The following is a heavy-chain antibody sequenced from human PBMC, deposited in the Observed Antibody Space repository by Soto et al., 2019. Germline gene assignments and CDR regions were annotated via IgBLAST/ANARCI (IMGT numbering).Heavy chain of an antibody. D-gene: IGHD3-16*01. J-gene: IGHJ4*02. V-gene: IGHV3-33*01. CDR3: ARGARDFDY. Sequence: AGGSLRLSCAASGFTFDTYVMHWVRQAPGRGLEWVALIWYDGGNKYYADPVKGRFTISRDNSKNTLYLQMNSLRAEDTAVYYCARGARDFDYWGQGTLVTVSS. CDR1: GFTFDTYV. CDR2: IWYDGGNK.